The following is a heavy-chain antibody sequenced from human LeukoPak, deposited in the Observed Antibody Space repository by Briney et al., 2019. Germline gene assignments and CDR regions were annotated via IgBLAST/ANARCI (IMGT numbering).Heavy chain of an antibody. J-gene: IGHJ6*04. CDR2: INPNSGGT. CDR1: GYTFTGYY. CDR3: ARGGCSSTSCYSGSYYYYYYGMYV. D-gene: IGHD2-2*01. V-gene: IGHV1-2*04. Sequence: GASVKVSCKASGYTFTGYYMHWVRQAPGQGLEWMGWINPNSGGTNYAQKFQGWVTMTRDTSISTAYMELSRLRSDDTAVYYCARGGCSSTSCYSGSYYYYYYGMYVWGKGTTVTVSS.